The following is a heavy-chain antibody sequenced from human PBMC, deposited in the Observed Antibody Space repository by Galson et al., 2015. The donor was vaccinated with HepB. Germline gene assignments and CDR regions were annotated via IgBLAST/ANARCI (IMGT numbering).Heavy chain of an antibody. D-gene: IGHD3-3*02. V-gene: IGHV3-30*18. CDR1: GFSFSAFG. J-gene: IGHJ4*02. Sequence: SLRLSCAASGFSFSAFGMHWVRQAPGKGLEWVSIVSRDGENQFYADSVKGRFTTSRDNSQNTLYLQMDSLRTEDTAVYYCVKEDRFHFFDLWGQGALVTVSS. CDR3: VKEDRFHFFDL. CDR2: VSRDGENQ.